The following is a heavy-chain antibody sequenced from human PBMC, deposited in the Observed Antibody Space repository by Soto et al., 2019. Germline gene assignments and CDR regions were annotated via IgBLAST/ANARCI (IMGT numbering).Heavy chain of an antibody. CDR2: INHSGST. J-gene: IGHJ5*02. V-gene: IGHV4-34*01. CDR1: GGSFSGYY. CDR3: ARGTRHYYGSGSYYNSNWFDP. D-gene: IGHD3-10*01. Sequence: SETLSFTCAVYGGSFSGYYWSWIRQPPGKGLEWIGEINHSGSTNYNPSLKSRVTISVDTSKNQFSLKLSSVTAADTAVYYCARGTRHYYGSGSYYNSNWFDPWGQGALVTVSS.